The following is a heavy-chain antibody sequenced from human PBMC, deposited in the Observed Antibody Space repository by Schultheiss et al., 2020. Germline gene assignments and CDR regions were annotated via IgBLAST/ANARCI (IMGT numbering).Heavy chain of an antibody. Sequence: GGSLRLSCAASGFTFSSYAMSWVRQAPGKGLEWVSAISGSGGSTYYADSVKGRFTISRDNSKNTLYLQMNSLRAEDTAVYYCAKDPTTYYDFWSGYWPPSGGFDPWGQGTLVTVSS. V-gene: IGHV3-23*01. CDR1: GFTFSSYA. CDR2: ISGSGGST. CDR3: AKDPTTYYDFWSGYWPPSGGFDP. D-gene: IGHD3-3*01. J-gene: IGHJ5*02.